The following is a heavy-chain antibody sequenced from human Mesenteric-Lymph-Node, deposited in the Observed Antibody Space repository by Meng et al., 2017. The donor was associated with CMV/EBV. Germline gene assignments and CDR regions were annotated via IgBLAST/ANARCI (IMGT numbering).Heavy chain of an antibody. V-gene: IGHV4-34*01. CDR1: GGSFSGYY. D-gene: IGHD3-3*01. CDR3: ARERVITIFVDMDV. J-gene: IGHJ6*02. Sequence: SETLSLTCAVYGGSFSGYYCSWIRQPPGKGLEWIGEINGVGSTNYNPSLKSRATISVDTSKNQFSLRLSSVTAADTAVYYCARERVITIFVDMDVWGQGTTVTVSS. CDR2: INGVGST.